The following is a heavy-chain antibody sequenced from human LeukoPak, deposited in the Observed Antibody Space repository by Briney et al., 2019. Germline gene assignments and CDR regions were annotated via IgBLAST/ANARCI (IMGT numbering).Heavy chain of an antibody. V-gene: IGHV4-4*07. D-gene: IGHD5-18*01. CDR3: ARDATLGYSYGQYYYYMDV. J-gene: IGHJ6*03. CDR2: IYNSGSA. Sequence: SETMSLTCTVSGGSISSYYWSWIRQRAGKGLEWIGRIYNSGSANYNPSLRRRVSMSVDMAKSKFSLHLSSVTAADTAVHYTARDATLGYSYGQYYYYMDVWGKGTTVTVSS. CDR1: GGSISSYY.